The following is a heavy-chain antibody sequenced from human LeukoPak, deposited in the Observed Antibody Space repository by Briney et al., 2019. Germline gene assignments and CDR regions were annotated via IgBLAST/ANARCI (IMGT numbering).Heavy chain of an antibody. CDR1: GGSFSGYY. D-gene: IGHD6-13*01. CDR2: INHSGST. CDR3: ARDAAPRPNGWFDP. Sequence: SETLSLTCAVYGGSFSGYYWSWIRQPPGKGLEGIGEINHSGSTNYNPSLKSRVTIPLDTSKNQLSLKLSSVTAADTAVYYCARDAAPRPNGWFDPWGQGTLVTVSS. V-gene: IGHV4-34*01. J-gene: IGHJ5*02.